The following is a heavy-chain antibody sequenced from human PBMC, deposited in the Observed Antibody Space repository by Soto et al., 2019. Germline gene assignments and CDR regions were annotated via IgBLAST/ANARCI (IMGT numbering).Heavy chain of an antibody. CDR2: ISSSGSTI. V-gene: IGHV3-48*03. CDR3: AYTGRGYCSGGSCYPR. CDR1: GFTFSSYE. J-gene: IGHJ4*02. Sequence: PGGSLRLSCAASGFTFSSYEMNWVRQAPGKGLEWVSYISSSGSTIYYADSVKGRFTISRDNAKNSLYLQMNSLRAEDTAVYYCAYTGRGYCSGGSCYPRWGQGTLVTSPQ. D-gene: IGHD2-15*01.